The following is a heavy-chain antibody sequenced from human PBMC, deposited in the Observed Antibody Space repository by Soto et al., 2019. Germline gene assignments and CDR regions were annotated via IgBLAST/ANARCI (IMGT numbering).Heavy chain of an antibody. CDR2: ILYSEKN. J-gene: IGHJ6*02. V-gene: IGHV4-31*03. CDR1: GASITSGGSY. Sequence: SETLSLTCSVSGASITSGGSYWTWIRQHPGKGLEWIGNILYSEKNYYNPSLKSRVTISLDTSKNQFSLKVNSVTAADTAVYYCVRDRGTTLRMDDWGRGTTVTVSS. CDR3: VRDRGTTLRMDD. D-gene: IGHD3-10*01.